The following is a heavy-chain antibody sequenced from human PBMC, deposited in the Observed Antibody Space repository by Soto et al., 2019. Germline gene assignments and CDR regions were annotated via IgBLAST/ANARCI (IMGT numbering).Heavy chain of an antibody. V-gene: IGHV1-24*01. CDR2: FDPEDGET. Sequence: EASVKVSCKVSGYTLTELSMHWVRQAPGKGLEWMGGFDPEDGETIYAQKFQGRVTMTEDTSTDTAYMELSSLRSEDTAVYYCATIPPYNWNYGGFDYWGQGTLVTVSS. D-gene: IGHD1-7*01. CDR1: GYTLTELS. CDR3: ATIPPYNWNYGGFDY. J-gene: IGHJ4*02.